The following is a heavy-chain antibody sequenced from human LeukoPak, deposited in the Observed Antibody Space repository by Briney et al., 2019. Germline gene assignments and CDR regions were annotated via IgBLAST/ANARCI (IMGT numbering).Heavy chain of an antibody. Sequence: SETLSLTCAVYGGSFSGYYWSWIRQPPGKGLEWIGEINQSGSTNYNPSLKSRVTISVDTSKNQFSLNLSSVTAADTAVYFCAGVEGQPNYYYYMDVWGKGTTVNVSS. CDR2: INQSGST. CDR1: GGSFSGYY. D-gene: IGHD6-13*01. CDR3: AGVEGQPNYYYYMDV. V-gene: IGHV4-34*01. J-gene: IGHJ6*03.